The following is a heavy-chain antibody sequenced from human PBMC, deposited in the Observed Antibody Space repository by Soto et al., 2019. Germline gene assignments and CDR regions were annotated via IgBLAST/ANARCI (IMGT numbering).Heavy chain of an antibody. CDR2: INSDGSST. J-gene: IGHJ3*02. CDR3: AREREWFGELVGVSYAFDI. Sequence: EVQLVESGGGLVQPGGSLRLSCAASGFTFSSYWMHWVLQAPGKGLVWVSRINSDGSSTSYADSVKGRFTISRDNAKNTLYLQMNSLRAEDTAVYYCAREREWFGELVGVSYAFDIWGQGTMVTVSS. D-gene: IGHD3-10*01. V-gene: IGHV3-74*01. CDR1: GFTFSSYW.